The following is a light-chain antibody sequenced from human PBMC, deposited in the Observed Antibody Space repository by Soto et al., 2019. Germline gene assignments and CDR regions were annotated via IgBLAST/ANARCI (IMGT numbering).Light chain of an antibody. J-gene: IGLJ3*02. Sequence: QSVLIQSPSESGTPGQRVTISCSGGSSDIGSNYVYWYQQLPGTAPKLLMYRNNQRASGVPDRFSGSKSDTSASLAISGLRSEDEADYYCAAWDDSLSGWLFGGGTQLTV. CDR3: AAWDDSLSGWL. CDR2: RNN. V-gene: IGLV1-47*01. CDR1: SSDIGSNY.